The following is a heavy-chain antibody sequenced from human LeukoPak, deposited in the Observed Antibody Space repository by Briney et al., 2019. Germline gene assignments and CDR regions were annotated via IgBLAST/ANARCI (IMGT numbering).Heavy chain of an antibody. CDR2: IKQDGSEK. D-gene: IGHD6-6*01. V-gene: IGHV3-7*04. CDR3: ARGGIITSYAFEI. J-gene: IGHJ3*02. Sequence: GGSLRLSCAASGFTFSSYWMSWVRQAPGKGLEWVANIKQDGSEKYYVDSVKGRFTISRDNAKNSLYLQMDSLRAEDTAVYYCARGGIITSYAFEIWGQGAMVTVSS. CDR1: GFTFSSYW.